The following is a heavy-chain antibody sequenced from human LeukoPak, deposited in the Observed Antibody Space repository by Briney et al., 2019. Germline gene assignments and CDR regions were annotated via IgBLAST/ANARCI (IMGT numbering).Heavy chain of an antibody. V-gene: IGHV4-59*01. Sequence: SETLSLTCTVSGGSISNYYWTWIRQPPGKGLEWIGYIFYSGSTNYNPSLKSRVTTSVDTSKNQFSLKLSSVTAADTAVYYCARGFCSNTRCYKEMATILPDYWGQGTLVTVSS. J-gene: IGHJ4*02. CDR3: ARGFCSNTRCYKEMATILPDY. CDR1: GGSISNYY. CDR2: IFYSGST. D-gene: IGHD2-2*02.